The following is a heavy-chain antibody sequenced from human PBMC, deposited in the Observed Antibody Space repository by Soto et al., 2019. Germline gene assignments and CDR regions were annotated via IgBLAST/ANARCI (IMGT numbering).Heavy chain of an antibody. J-gene: IGHJ4*02. CDR2: ISHDGNRQ. Sequence: GGSLRLSCEASGFSFSTVGMHWVRQAPGKGLERVVLISHDGNRQFYAESVKGRFTVSRDNSRDTVSLEMNGLRPEDTAIYYCAKDRGYINSPFDLWGQGTLVTVSS. CDR3: AKDRGYINSPFDL. V-gene: IGHV3-30*18. D-gene: IGHD6-25*01. CDR1: GFSFSTVG.